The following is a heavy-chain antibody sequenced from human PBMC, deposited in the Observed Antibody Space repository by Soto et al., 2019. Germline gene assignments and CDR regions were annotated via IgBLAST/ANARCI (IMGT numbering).Heavy chain of an antibody. J-gene: IGHJ4*02. CDR2: IEPSDSYT. CDR1: GYSFTSYL. D-gene: IGHD6-13*01. Sequence: GESLKISCKGSGYSFTSYLISWVRQMPGKGLEWMGRIEPSDSYTNYSPSFQGHVTISADKSISTAYLQWSSLKASDTAMYYCARLNPLSSSWGNDYWGQGTLVTVSS. V-gene: IGHV5-10-1*01. CDR3: ARLNPLSSSWGNDY.